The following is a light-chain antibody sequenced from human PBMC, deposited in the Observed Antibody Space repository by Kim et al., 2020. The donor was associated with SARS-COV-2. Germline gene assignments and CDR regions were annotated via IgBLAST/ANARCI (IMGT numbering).Light chain of an antibody. CDR3: QQDDGSPMFT. J-gene: IGKJ2*01. Sequence: EVVLTQSPGTLSLSPGERATLSCRGSQKVHIRNLAWYQQKAGQAPRLLIYGSSSRATGTPDRFSGSGSGTDFTLTISRLEPEDFAVYYCQQDDGSPMFTFGQGTKLEI. CDR1: QKVHIRN. V-gene: IGKV3-20*01. CDR2: GSS.